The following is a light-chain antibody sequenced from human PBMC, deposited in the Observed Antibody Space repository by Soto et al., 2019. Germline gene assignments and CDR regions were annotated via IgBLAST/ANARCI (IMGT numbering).Light chain of an antibody. CDR2: DLS. Sequence: QSVLAQPPSVSGSPGQWVSISCTGTSSDVGSYHSVPWYQQSPGKAPTLMIHDLSDRPSGVSNRFSGSKSGNTASLTISGLQAEDEADYYCSCFTSSSSYVFGSGTKVTVL. CDR1: SSDVGSYHS. J-gene: IGLJ1*01. V-gene: IGLV2-14*03. CDR3: SCFTSSSSYV.